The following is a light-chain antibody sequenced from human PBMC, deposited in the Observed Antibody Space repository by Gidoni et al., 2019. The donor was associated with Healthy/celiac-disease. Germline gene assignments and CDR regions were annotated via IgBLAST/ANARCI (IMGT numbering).Light chain of an antibody. CDR3: QQSYSTPPGIT. Sequence: DIQMTQSPSSLSASVGDRVTITCRASQSISSYLNWYQQKPGKDPKLLIYAASSLQSGVPSRFSGSGSGTDFTLTISSLQPEDFATYYCQQSYSTPPGITFGPGTKVDIK. CDR2: AAS. J-gene: IGKJ3*01. CDR1: QSISSY. V-gene: IGKV1-39*01.